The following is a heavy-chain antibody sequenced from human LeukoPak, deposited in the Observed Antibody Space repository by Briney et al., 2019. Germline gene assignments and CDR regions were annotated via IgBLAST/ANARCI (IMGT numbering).Heavy chain of an antibody. CDR2: ISSSGSTI. J-gene: IGHJ1*01. CDR1: GFTFSSYE. Sequence: GGSLRLSCAASGFTFSSYEMDWVRQAPGKGLEWVSYISSSGSTIYYADSVKGRFTISRDNAKNSLYLQMNSLRAEDTAVYYCATLDSSREYFQHWGQGTLVTVSS. D-gene: IGHD6-6*01. V-gene: IGHV3-48*03. CDR3: ATLDSSREYFQH.